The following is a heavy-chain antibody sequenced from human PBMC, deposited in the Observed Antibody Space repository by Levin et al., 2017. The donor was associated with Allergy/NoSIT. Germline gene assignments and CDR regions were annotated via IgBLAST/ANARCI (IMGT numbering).Heavy chain of an antibody. CDR2: IYYTGST. V-gene: IGHV4-39*01. D-gene: IGHD3-3*01. CDR3: ARLGRGYDFWSGYPSAGMFDY. CDR1: GDSVTSSSYY. J-gene: IGHJ4*02. Sequence: SCTVSGDSVTSSSYYWGWIRQPPGKGLECIGTIYYTGSTYFNPSLKSRVTISIDTPKNQFSLNPSSVTAADTAVYYCARLGRGYDFWSGYPSAGMFDYWGQGILVTVSS.